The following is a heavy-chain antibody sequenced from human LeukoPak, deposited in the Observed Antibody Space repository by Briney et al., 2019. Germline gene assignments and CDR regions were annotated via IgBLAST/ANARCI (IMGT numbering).Heavy chain of an antibody. Sequence: GGSLRLSCAASGFTFSSYAMSWVRQAPGKGLEWVSAISGSGGSTYYADSVKGRFTISRDNSKNTLYLQMSSLRAEDTAVYYCPRDVRGSYAWFDPWGQGTLVTVSS. J-gene: IGHJ5*02. CDR1: GFTFSSYA. D-gene: IGHD1-26*01. V-gene: IGHV3-23*01. CDR3: PRDVRGSYAWFDP. CDR2: ISGSGGST.